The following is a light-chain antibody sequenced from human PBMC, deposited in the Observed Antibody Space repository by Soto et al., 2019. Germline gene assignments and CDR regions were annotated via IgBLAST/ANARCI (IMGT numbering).Light chain of an antibody. CDR2: WAS. V-gene: IGKV4-1*01. J-gene: IGKJ4*01. CDR3: QQYYHTPLT. Sequence: DIVMTQSPDSLAVSLGERATINCKSSQSVLYSSNNKNFLAWYQQKPGQPPKLLIYWASTRESGVPDRFSGSGSGTDFTLTISSLPAEDVAVYYCQQYYHTPLTFGGGTKVEIK. CDR1: QSVLYSSNNKNF.